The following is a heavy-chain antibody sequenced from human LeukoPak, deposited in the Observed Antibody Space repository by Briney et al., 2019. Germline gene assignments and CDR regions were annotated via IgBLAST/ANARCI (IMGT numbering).Heavy chain of an antibody. V-gene: IGHV3-30*18. CDR1: GFTFSSYG. D-gene: IGHD2-21*02. Sequence: GRSLRLSCAASGFTFSSYGMHWVRQAPGKGLEWVAVISYDGSNKYYADSVKGRFTISRDNSKNTLYLQMNSLRAEDTAVYYCAKDLTSPGAYCGGDCYSYYYMDVWGKGPRSPSP. CDR2: ISYDGSNK. J-gene: IGHJ6*03. CDR3: AKDLTSPGAYCGGDCYSYYYMDV.